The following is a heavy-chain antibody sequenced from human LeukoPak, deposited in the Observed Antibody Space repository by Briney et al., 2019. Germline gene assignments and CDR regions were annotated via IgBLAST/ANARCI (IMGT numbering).Heavy chain of an antibody. CDR3: ARSVWLGPSHAFDI. J-gene: IGHJ3*02. CDR2: IYSGGST. CDR1: GCTVSSNY. V-gene: IGHV3-53*04. Sequence: PGGSLRLSCAASGCTVSSNYMSWVRQGPRKGLGWVSAIYSGGSTYYADYVQRRFTISRHNSKNTLYLQMNSLRAEDTAVYYCARSVWLGPSHAFDIWGQGTMVTVSS. D-gene: IGHD3-10*01.